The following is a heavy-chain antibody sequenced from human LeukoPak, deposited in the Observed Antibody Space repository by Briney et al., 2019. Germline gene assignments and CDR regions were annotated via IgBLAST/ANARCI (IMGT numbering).Heavy chain of an antibody. J-gene: IGHJ4*02. V-gene: IGHV1-24*01. Sequence: ASVTDTRKATGHTLTELAIHWLRQPPAKGLEWMGGFDPEEDQTNYAQKFQDRVTVTDDTPTDTAYMVLSSLGSEDTAVYCCATEGGRSYYLYWGQGTLVTVSS. CDR3: ATEGGRSYYLY. CDR2: FDPEEDQT. CDR1: GHTLTELA. D-gene: IGHD1-26*01.